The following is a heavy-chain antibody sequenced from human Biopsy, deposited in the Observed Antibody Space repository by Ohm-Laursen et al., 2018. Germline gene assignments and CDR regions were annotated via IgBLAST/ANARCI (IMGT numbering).Heavy chain of an antibody. J-gene: IGHJ5*02. CDR1: GFTFSSYG. CDR2: ISGSGGRT. V-gene: IGHV3-23*01. Sequence: SLRLSCAAPGFTFSSYGMHWVRQAPGKGLEWVSGISGSGGRTYYAESMKGRFTISRDNSKKTVYLQMKSLRAEDTAVYYCAKEVFSAVGTSGFDPWGQGTLVTVSS. CDR3: AKEVFSAVGTSGFDP. D-gene: IGHD1/OR15-1a*01.